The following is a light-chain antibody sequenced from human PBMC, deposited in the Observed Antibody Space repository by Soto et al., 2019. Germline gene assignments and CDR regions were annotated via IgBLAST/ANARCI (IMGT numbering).Light chain of an antibody. Sequence: EIVLTQSPGTLSLCPGERATLSCRASQSVSSSYLAWYQQKPGQAPRLLIYGASSRATGIPDRFSGSGSGTDFTLTISRLEPEDFAVYYCQQYGSSPLTFGPGTKVDIK. CDR2: GAS. J-gene: IGKJ3*01. CDR1: QSVSSSY. CDR3: QQYGSSPLT. V-gene: IGKV3-20*01.